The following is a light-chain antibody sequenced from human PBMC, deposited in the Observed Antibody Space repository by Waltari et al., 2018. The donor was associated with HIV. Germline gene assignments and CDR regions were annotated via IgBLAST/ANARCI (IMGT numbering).Light chain of an antibody. V-gene: IGKV3-20*01. CDR3: QQYGSSHFT. Sequence: GTLSLSPGDRATLSCRAGQSVSNDFLAWYQQRPGQAPRLLIYDASKRATGIPDRFSGSGSGADFTLTISRLEPEDFAMYYCQQYGSSHFTFGPGTKVDIK. CDR2: DAS. CDR1: QSVSNDF. J-gene: IGKJ3*01.